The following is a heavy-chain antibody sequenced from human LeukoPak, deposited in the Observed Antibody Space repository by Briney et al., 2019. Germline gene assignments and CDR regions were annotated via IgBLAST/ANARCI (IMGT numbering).Heavy chain of an antibody. J-gene: IGHJ5*01. D-gene: IGHD6-19*01. Sequence: PGGSLRLSCEASGFAFSFFAMSWLRQALGKGLEWVSTINANSGTRSYAASVRGRFTISRDNSKNTLYLQLNTLRADDTAVYYCAKPISGGLAVTADWFAPWGQGTLVVVSS. CDR2: INANSGTR. CDR1: GFAFSFFA. CDR3: AKPISGGLAVTADWFAP. V-gene: IGHV3-23*01.